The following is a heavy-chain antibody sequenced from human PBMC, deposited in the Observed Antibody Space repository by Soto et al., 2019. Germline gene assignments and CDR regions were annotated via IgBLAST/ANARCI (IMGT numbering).Heavy chain of an antibody. CDR3: ATDPITIFGVAMGY. J-gene: IGHJ4*02. V-gene: IGHV1-24*01. CDR2: FDPEDGET. D-gene: IGHD3-3*01. Sequence: ASVKVSCKVSGYTLTELSMHWVRQAPGKGLEWMGGFDPEDGETIYAQKFQGRVTMTEDTSTDTAYMELSSLRSGDTAVYYCATDPITIFGVAMGYWGQGTLVTVSS. CDR1: GYTLTELS.